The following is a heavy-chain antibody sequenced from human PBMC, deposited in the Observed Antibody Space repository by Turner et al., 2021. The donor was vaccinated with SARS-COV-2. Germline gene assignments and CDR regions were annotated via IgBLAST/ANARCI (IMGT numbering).Heavy chain of an antibody. CDR1: GFTFNEHA. V-gene: IGHV3-9*01. CDR2: IMWDSGSI. J-gene: IGHJ6*02. CDR3: ARDLSPGGADV. D-gene: IGHD4-17*01. Sequence: EVQLVESGGGLVQPRRSLRLSCAGAGFTFNEHAMHWVRQGPGKGLEWVSGIMWDSGSIGYADSVKGRFTISRDNAKNSLYLEMNSLRVEDTALYYCARDLSPGGADVWGQGTTVTVSS.